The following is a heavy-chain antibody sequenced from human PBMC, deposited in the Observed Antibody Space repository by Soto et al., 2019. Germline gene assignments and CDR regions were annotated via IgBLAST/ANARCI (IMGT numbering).Heavy chain of an antibody. Sequence: GGSLRLSCAASGFTFSSYGMHWVRQAPGKGLEWVAVISYDGSNKYYADSVKGRFTISRDNSKNTLYLQMNSLRAEDTAVYYCAKDISGLSPNYYYGMDVWGQGTTVTVS. V-gene: IGHV3-30*18. D-gene: IGHD3-10*01. J-gene: IGHJ6*02. CDR1: GFTFSSYG. CDR3: AKDISGLSPNYYYGMDV. CDR2: ISYDGSNK.